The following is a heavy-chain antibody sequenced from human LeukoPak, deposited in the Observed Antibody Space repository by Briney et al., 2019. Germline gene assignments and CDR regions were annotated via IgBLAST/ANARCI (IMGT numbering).Heavy chain of an antibody. V-gene: IGHV1-2*02. D-gene: IGHD6-13*01. J-gene: IGHJ6*03. CDR1: GYTFTGYS. CDR3: ARDGSSSYYYYMDV. CDR2: INPNTGAA. Sequence: ASVKVSCKASGYTFTGYSLHWVRQAPGQGLEWMGWINPNTGAANNAQKFQGRVTLTTDTSISTAYMELSRLRSDDTAVYYCARDGSSSYYYYMDVWGKGTTATISS.